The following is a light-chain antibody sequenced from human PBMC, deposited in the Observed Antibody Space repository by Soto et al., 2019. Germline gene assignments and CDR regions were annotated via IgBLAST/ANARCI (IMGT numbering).Light chain of an antibody. Sequence: EIVMTQSPATLSVSPGERATLSCRASQSVSSNIAWYQQKPGQAPRLLIYGASSTMATGIPSRFSGSGSGTEFTLTISSLQSEDFAVYYCQQYNNWPFTFGGGTKVEIK. J-gene: IGKJ4*01. V-gene: IGKV3-15*01. CDR1: QSVSSN. CDR2: GASS. CDR3: QQYNNWPFT.